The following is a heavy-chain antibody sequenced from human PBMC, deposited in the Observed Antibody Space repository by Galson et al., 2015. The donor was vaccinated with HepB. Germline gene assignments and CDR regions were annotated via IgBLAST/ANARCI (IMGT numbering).Heavy chain of an antibody. CDR2: IKNKRDNYAT. Sequence: SLRLSCAASGFTFSGSAIHWVRQASGKGLGWIGRIKNKRDNYATAYAESVKGRFTTSRDDSKNTAYLQMNSLKTEDTAVYYCTRYSVSDNVIFDIRGQGTMVTVSS. CDR1: GFTFSGSA. CDR3: TRYSVSDNVIFDI. J-gene: IGHJ3*02. D-gene: IGHD1-26*01. V-gene: IGHV3-73*01.